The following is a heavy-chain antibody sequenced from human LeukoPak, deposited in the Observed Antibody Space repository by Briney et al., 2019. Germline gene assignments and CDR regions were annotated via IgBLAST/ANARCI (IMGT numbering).Heavy chain of an antibody. Sequence: GGSLRLSCAASGFTFSSYWMSWVRQAPGKGLEWVANIKQDGSEKYYVDSVKGRFTISRDNAKNSLYLQMNSLRAEDTAVYYCARDESSIAAAGTFGNPWGQGTLVTVSS. V-gene: IGHV3-7*01. J-gene: IGHJ5*02. CDR3: ARDESSIAAAGTFGNP. CDR1: GFTFSSYW. D-gene: IGHD6-13*01. CDR2: IKQDGSEK.